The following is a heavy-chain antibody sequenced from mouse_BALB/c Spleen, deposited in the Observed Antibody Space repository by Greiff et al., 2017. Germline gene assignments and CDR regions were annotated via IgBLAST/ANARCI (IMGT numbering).Heavy chain of an antibody. CDR3: AREGHFDY. V-gene: IGHV5-17*02. D-gene: IGHD3-3*01. CDR2: ISSGSSTI. J-gene: IGHJ2*01. Sequence: EVQVVESGGGLVQPGGSRKLSCAASGFTFSSFGMHWVRQAPEKGLEWVAYISSGSSTIYYADTVKGRFTISRDNPKNTLFLQMTSLRSEDTAMYYCAREGHFDYWGQGTTLTGSS. CDR1: GFTFSSFG.